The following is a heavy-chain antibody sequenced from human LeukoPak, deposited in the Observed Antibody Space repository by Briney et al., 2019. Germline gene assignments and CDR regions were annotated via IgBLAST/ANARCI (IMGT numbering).Heavy chain of an antibody. Sequence: SETLSLTCTVSGGSISSYYWSWIRQPPGKGLEWIGYIYYSGSTNYNPSLKSRVTISVDTSKNQFSLKLSSVTAADTAVYYCARDFGAVAANDAFDIWGQGTMVTVSS. V-gene: IGHV4-59*01. CDR2: IYYSGST. CDR1: GGSISSYY. CDR3: ARDFGAVAANDAFDI. D-gene: IGHD6-19*01. J-gene: IGHJ3*02.